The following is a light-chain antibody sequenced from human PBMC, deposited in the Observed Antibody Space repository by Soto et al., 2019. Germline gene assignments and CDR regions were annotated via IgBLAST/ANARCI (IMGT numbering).Light chain of an antibody. J-gene: IGKJ3*01. CDR1: QGISSA. CDR2: DAS. V-gene: IGKV1-13*02. CDR3: QEFNSYPRT. Sequence: AIPLTQSPSSLSASVGDRVTITCRASQGISSALAWYQQKPGKAPKLLIYDASSLESGVPSRFGGSGSGTDFTLTISSLLPEDVVTYYCQEFNSYPRTFGRGTKVDIK.